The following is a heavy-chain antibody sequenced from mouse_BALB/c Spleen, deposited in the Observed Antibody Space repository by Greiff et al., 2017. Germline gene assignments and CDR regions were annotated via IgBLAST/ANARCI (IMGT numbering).Heavy chain of an antibody. CDR3: ARVYGNYPFAY. V-gene: IGHV1-14*01. D-gene: IGHD2-1*01. CDR1: GYTFTRYV. CDR2: INPYNDGT. Sequence: VQLQQSGPELVKPGASVKMSCKASGYTFTRYVMHWVKQKPGQGLEWIGYINPYNDGTKYNEKFKGKATLTSDKSSSTAYMELSSLTSEDSAVYYCARVYGNYPFAYWGQGTLVTVSA. J-gene: IGHJ3*01.